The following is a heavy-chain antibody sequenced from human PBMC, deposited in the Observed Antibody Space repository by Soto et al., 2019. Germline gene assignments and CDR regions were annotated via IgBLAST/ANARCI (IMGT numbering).Heavy chain of an antibody. J-gene: IGHJ5*02. V-gene: IGHV1-18*04. D-gene: IGHD6-13*01. Sequence: ASVKVSCKASGYTFTSYGISWVRQAPGQGLEWMGWISAYNGNTNYAQKLQGRVTMTTDTSTSTAYMELRSLRSDDTAVYYCARDRPISGQLVLGYNWFDPWGQGTLVTVSS. CDR1: GYTFTSYG. CDR2: ISAYNGNT. CDR3: ARDRPISGQLVLGYNWFDP.